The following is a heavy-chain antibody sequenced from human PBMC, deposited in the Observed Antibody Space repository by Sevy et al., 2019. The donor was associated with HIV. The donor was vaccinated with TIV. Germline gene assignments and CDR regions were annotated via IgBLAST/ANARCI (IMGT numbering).Heavy chain of an antibody. CDR3: TRDTWELLTGIAYYYSGMDV. CDR2: ISPYDGDT. J-gene: IGHJ6*02. CDR1: GYNFNIYT. Sequence: ASVKVSCQSSGYNFNIYTIHWVRQARGQGLEWVGRISPYDGDTDYAHNFHGRVSLTIDTSTSTAYLGLTSLRSDDTAVYFCTRDTWELLTGIAYYYSGMDVWGQGTTVTVS. D-gene: IGHD1-26*01. V-gene: IGHV1-18*01.